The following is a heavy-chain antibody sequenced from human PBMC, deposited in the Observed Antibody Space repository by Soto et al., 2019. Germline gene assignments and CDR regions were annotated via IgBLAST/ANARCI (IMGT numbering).Heavy chain of an antibody. J-gene: IGHJ4*02. V-gene: IGHV1-69*13. CDR1: GGTFSSYA. CDR3: ATQREYYDSSGYLNFDY. D-gene: IGHD3-22*01. Sequence: SVKVSCKASGGTFSSYAISWVRQAPGQGLEWMGGIIPIFGTANYAQKFQGRVTITADESTSTAYMELSSLRSEDTAVYYCATQREYYDSSGYLNFDYWGQGTLVTVSS. CDR2: IIPIFGTA.